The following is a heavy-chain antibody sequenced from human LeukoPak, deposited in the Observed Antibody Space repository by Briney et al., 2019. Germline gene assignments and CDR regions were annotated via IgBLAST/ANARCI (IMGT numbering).Heavy chain of an antibody. D-gene: IGHD2-21*02. CDR1: GFTFSSFW. J-gene: IGHJ5*02. CDR2: IKQDGSEK. CDR3: ARGGRPLLGNWFDP. V-gene: IGHV3-7*01. Sequence: GGSRRLSCAASGFTFSSFWMSWVRQAPGKGLEWVANIKQDGSEKHYVDSVKGRFTISRDNAKNSVYLQMSSLRAEDTAVYYCARGGRPLLGNWFDPWGRGTLVTVSS.